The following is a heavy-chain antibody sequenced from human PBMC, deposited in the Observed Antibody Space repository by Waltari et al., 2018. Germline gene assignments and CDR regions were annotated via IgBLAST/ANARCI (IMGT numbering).Heavy chain of an antibody. Sequence: QVQLVQSGAEVKKPGSSVKVSCKASGATFSSYTISWVRQAPGQGLEGMGRIIPILCIANYAQKFHGRVTITADKSTSTADMELSSLRSEDTAVYYCARVTGRTVTTSGMDVWGQGTTVTVSS. CDR1: GATFSSYT. CDR3: ARVTGRTVTTSGMDV. V-gene: IGHV1-69*02. J-gene: IGHJ6*02. D-gene: IGHD4-17*01. CDR2: IIPILCIA.